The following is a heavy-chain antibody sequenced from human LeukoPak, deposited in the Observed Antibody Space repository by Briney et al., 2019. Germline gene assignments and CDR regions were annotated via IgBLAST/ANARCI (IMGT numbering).Heavy chain of an antibody. CDR3: ASQRTYYDFWSGSDDYFDY. CDR2: IYYSGST. CDR1: GGSISSGDYY. V-gene: IGHV4-30-4*01. Sequence: SETLSLTCTVSGGSISSGDYYRSWIRQPPGKGLEWIGYIYYSGSTYYNPSLKSRVTISVDTSKNQFSLKLSSVTAADTVVYYCASQRTYYDFWSGSDDYFDYWGQGTLVTVSS. D-gene: IGHD3-3*01. J-gene: IGHJ4*02.